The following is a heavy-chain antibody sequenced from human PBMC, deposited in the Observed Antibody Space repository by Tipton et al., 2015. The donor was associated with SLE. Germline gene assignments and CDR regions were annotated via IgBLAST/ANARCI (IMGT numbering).Heavy chain of an antibody. CDR2: IYYSGST. J-gene: IGHJ6*02. Sequence: TLSLTCTVSGGSISSYYWSWIRQPPGKGLEWIGYIYYSGSTNYNPSLKSRVTISVDTSKNQFSLKLSSVTAADTAVYYCARGRGDWYGMDVWGQGTTVTVSS. V-gene: IGHV4-59*12. D-gene: IGHD2-21*01. CDR3: ARGRGDWYGMDV. CDR1: GGSISSYY.